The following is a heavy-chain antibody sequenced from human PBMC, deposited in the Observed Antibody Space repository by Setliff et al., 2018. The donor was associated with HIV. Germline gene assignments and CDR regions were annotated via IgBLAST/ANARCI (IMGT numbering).Heavy chain of an antibody. V-gene: IGHV1-18*01. D-gene: IGHD6-6*01. CDR1: GYTFTSYG. CDR3: ARQLSNSLDH. J-gene: IGHJ4*02. CDR2: ISAYNLNT. Sequence: ASVKVSCKASGYTFTSYGIGWVRQAPGQGLEWMGWISAYNLNTNYAQKFQGRVTMTRDTSISTAYMELTGLTSDDTAVYFCARQLSNSLDHWGQGTPVTVSS.